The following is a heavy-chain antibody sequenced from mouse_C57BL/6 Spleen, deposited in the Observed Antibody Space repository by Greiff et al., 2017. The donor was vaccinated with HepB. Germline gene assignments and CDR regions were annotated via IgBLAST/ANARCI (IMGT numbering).Heavy chain of an antibody. D-gene: IGHD2-3*01. J-gene: IGHJ3*01. CDR1: GYTFTSYG. Sequence: VQLQQSGAELARPGASVKLSCKASGYTFTSYGISWVKQRTGQGLEWIGEIYPRSGNTYYYEKFKGKATLTADKSSSTAYMELRSLTSEDSAVYFCARSGDGSAWFAYWGQGTLVTVSA. CDR2: IYPRSGNT. CDR3: ARSGDGSAWFAY. V-gene: IGHV1-81*01.